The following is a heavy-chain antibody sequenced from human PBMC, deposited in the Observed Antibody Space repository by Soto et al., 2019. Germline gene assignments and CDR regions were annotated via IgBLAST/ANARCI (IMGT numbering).Heavy chain of an antibody. V-gene: IGHV3-33*01. CDR3: ARDDIPGRAVATYGMDV. Sequence: PGGSLRLSCAASGFIFSNFGMHWVRQAPGKGLEWVAVIWYDGSNEYYADSVKGRFTISKDNSKNTLYLQMNSLRAEDTAVYYCARDDIPGRAVATYGMDVWGQGTTGTVS. CDR1: GFIFSNFG. D-gene: IGHD6-19*01. CDR2: IWYDGSNE. J-gene: IGHJ6*02.